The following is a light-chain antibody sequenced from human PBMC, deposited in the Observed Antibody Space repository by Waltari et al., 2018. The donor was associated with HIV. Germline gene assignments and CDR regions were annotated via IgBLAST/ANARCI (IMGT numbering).Light chain of an antibody. J-gene: IGKJ4*01. CDR2: GAF. CDR3: QQFGSSPLT. CDR1: QSVNSNY. Sequence: EIVLTQSPDTLSLSPGERATLSCGASQSVNSNYLAWYQQKPGQAPRLLIYGAFNRATGIPDRFSGSGSATDFTLTINRLEPEDVAVYYCQQFGSSPLTFGGGTKVEIK. V-gene: IGKV3-20*01.